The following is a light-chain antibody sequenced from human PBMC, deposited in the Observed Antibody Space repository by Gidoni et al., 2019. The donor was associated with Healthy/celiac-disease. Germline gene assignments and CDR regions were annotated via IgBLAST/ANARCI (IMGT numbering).Light chain of an antibody. CDR2: GAS. CDR1: QSVSSN. V-gene: IGKV3-15*01. Sequence: EIVMTQSPATLSVSPGERATISCRASQSVSSNLAWYQQKPGQAPRLLIYGASTRATCIPARFSGSGSGTEFTLTISSLQSEDFAVYYCQQYNNWPPLTFGGGTKVEIK. CDR3: QQYNNWPPLT. J-gene: IGKJ4*01.